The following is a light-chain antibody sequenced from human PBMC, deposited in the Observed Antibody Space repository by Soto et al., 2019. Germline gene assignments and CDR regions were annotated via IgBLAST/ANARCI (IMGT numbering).Light chain of an antibody. Sequence: QSALAQPPSASGSPGQSVTISCTGTSSDVGTYNYVSWCQQHPGKAPKLMIYDVSKRPSGVPDRFSGSKSGNTASLTVSGLQAEDEADYYCSSYVGSNNFVFGTGTKVTVL. CDR1: SSDVGTYNY. CDR2: DVS. CDR3: SSYVGSNNFV. J-gene: IGLJ1*01. V-gene: IGLV2-8*01.